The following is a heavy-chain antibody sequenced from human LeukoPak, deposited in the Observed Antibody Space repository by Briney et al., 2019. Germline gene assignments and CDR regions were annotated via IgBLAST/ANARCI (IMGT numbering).Heavy chain of an antibody. Sequence: SETLSLTCTVSGGSTSSYYWSWIRQPAGKGLEWIGRIYTSGSTNYNPSLKSRVTMSVDTSKNQFSLKLSSVTAADTAVYYCARDRGITIFGVVLEYGMDVWGQGTTVTVSS. CDR1: GGSTSSYY. V-gene: IGHV4-4*07. D-gene: IGHD3-3*01. CDR3: ARDRGITIFGVVLEYGMDV. CDR2: IYTSGST. J-gene: IGHJ6*02.